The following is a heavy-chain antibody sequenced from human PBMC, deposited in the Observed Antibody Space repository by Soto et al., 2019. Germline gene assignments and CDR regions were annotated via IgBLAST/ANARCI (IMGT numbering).Heavy chain of an antibody. Sequence: PGGSLRLSCAASGFTFSSYEMNWVRQAPGKGLEWVSYISSSGSTIYYADSVKGRFTISRDNAKNSLHLQMNSLRAEDTAVYYCARRLVVGEYYYYYYGMDVWGQGTTVTVSS. CDR1: GFTFSSYE. V-gene: IGHV3-48*03. D-gene: IGHD3-22*01. J-gene: IGHJ6*02. CDR2: ISSSGSTI. CDR3: ARRLVVGEYYYYYYGMDV.